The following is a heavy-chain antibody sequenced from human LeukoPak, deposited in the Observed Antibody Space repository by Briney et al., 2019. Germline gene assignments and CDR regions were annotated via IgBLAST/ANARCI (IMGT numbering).Heavy chain of an antibody. CDR1: GFTFSSYG. CDR3: AKEAEIAAPTYYFDY. Sequence: GGSLRLSCAASGFTFSSYGMHWVRQAPGKGLEWVAFIRYDGSNKYYADSVKGRFTISRDNSKNTLYLQMSSLRAEDAAVYYCAKEAEIAAPTYYFDYWGQGTLVTVSS. D-gene: IGHD6-6*01. J-gene: IGHJ4*02. CDR2: IRYDGSNK. V-gene: IGHV3-30*02.